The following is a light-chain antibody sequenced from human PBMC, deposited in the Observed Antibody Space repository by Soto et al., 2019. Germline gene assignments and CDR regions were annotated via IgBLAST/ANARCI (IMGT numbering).Light chain of an antibody. V-gene: IGKV3-20*01. CDR2: GAS. J-gene: IGKJ5*01. CDR1: QSVSSSY. Sequence: EIVLTQSPGTLSLSPGERATLSCRASQSVSSSYLGWYQQKPGQAPRLLIYGASSRATGIPDRFSGSGSGTDFTLTISRLEPEDFAVYYCQQYDSSLRITFGQGTRLEIK. CDR3: QQYDSSLRIT.